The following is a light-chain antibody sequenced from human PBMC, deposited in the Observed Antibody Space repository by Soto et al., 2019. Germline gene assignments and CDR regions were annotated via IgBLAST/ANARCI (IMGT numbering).Light chain of an antibody. CDR3: SSYSISTAYL. CDR2: AVS. Sequence: QSVLTQPASVSGSPGQSITISCSGTSSDIGSYDHVAWYQQFPGKSPKLMIYAVSDRPSGVSDRFSGSKSGITASLTISGLQAEDEADYFCSSYSISTAYLFGTGTKVTVL. CDR1: SSDIGSYDH. J-gene: IGLJ1*01. V-gene: IGLV2-14*03.